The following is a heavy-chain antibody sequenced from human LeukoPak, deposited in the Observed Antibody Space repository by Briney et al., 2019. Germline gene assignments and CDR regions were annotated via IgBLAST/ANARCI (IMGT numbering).Heavy chain of an antibody. CDR1: GGSISSSSYY. D-gene: IGHD6-19*01. Sequence: SETPSLTCTVSGGSISSSSYYWGWIHQPPGKGLEWIGSIYYGGSAYYNPSLKSRVTISVDTSKNQFSLKLSSVTAADTAVYYCARHGYSSGSLAWFDPWGQGTQVTVSS. V-gene: IGHV4-39*01. J-gene: IGHJ5*02. CDR3: ARHGYSSGSLAWFDP. CDR2: IYYGGSA.